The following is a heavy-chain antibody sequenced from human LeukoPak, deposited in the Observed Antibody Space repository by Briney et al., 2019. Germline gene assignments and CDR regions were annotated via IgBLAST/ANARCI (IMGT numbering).Heavy chain of an antibody. CDR1: GGTFSSYA. Sequence: SVEVSCKASGGTFSSYAISWVRQAPGQGLEWMGRIIPIFGTANYAQKFQGRVTITTDESTSTAYMELSSLRSEDTAVYYCARVVTYYYGSGSYYSYYFDYWGQGTLVTVSS. CDR3: ARVVTYYYGSGSYYSYYFDY. CDR2: IIPIFGTA. V-gene: IGHV1-69*05. J-gene: IGHJ4*02. D-gene: IGHD3-10*01.